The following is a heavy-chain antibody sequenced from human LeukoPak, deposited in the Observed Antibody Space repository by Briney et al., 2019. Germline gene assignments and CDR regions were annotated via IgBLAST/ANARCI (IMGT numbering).Heavy chain of an antibody. J-gene: IGHJ4*02. CDR1: GSTFSNYG. Sequence: PGRSLRLSCAVSGSTFSNYGMSSASQAPGEWLGWVSAIDRRATHIYYAAFVTRRFIITRDHARDTLYLQMSGLRAEGTAVYFWTKESGYIHGYDCFGCWGRGALVTVSP. V-gene: IGHV3-23*01. CDR3: TKESGYIHGYDCFGC. D-gene: IGHD5-18*01. CDR2: IDRRATHI.